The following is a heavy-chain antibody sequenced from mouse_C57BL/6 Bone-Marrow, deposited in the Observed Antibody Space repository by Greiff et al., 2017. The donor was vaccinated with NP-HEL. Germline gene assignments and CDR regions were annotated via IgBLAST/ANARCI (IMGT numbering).Heavy chain of an antibody. CDR1: GYTFTSYW. Sequence: QVQLQQPGAELVMPGASVKLSCKASGYTFTSYWMHWVKQRPGQGLEWIGEIDPSDSYTNYNQKFKGKSTLTVDKSSSTAYMQLSSLTSEDSAVYYCARRNSGDYWGQGTTLTVSS. J-gene: IGHJ2*01. V-gene: IGHV1-69*01. CDR3: ARRNSGDY. CDR2: IDPSDSYT. D-gene: IGHD3-2*02.